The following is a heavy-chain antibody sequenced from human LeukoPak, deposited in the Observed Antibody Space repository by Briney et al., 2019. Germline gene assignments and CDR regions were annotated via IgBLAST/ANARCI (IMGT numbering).Heavy chain of an antibody. CDR2: IYYSGST. D-gene: IGHD5-24*01. CDR1: GGSISSHY. V-gene: IGHV4-59*11. Sequence: SETLSLTCTVSGGSISSHYWSWIRQPPGKGLEWIGYIYYSGSTNYNPSLKSRVTISVDTSKNQFSLKLSSVTAADTAVYYCARELQYDYFDYWGQGTLVNVSS. CDR3: ARELQYDYFDY. J-gene: IGHJ4*02.